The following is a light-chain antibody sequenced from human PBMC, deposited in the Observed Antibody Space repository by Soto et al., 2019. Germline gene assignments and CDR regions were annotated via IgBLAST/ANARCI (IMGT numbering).Light chain of an antibody. CDR1: SSDVGAYNY. Sequence: QSALTPPASVSGSPGQSITISCTGTSSDVGAYNYVSWYQQHPVKSPKLMIYDVSSRPSGISNRFSGSKSGNTASLTISGVQAEDEADYYCSSYASSSTVIFGGGTQLTVL. CDR2: DVS. CDR3: SSYASSSTVI. V-gene: IGLV2-14*01. J-gene: IGLJ2*01.